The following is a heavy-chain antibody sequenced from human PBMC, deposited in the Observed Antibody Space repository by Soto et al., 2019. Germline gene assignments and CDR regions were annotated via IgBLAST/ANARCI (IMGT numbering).Heavy chain of an antibody. D-gene: IGHD6-13*01. CDR1: GYTFTSYC. J-gene: IGHJ5*02. Sequence: ASVNVSFKSAGYTFTSYCISWVRQAPGQGLECMGWISAYNGNTNYAQKLQGRVTMTTDTSTSTAYMELRSLRSDDTAVYYCARASKKYSSSWYGSWFDPWGQGTLVTVSS. CDR3: ARASKKYSSSWYGSWFDP. CDR2: ISAYNGNT. V-gene: IGHV1-18*04.